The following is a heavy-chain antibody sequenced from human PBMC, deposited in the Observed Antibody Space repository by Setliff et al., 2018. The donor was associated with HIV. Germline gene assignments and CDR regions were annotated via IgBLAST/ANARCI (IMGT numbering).Heavy chain of an antibody. CDR3: ARDGYYDSSGYSAFDI. J-gene: IGHJ3*02. Sequence: APVKVSCKASGYTFTGYYMHWVRQAPGQGLEWMGWINPNSGGTNYAQKFQGRVTMTRDTSISTAYMELSRLRSDDTAVYYCARDGYYDSSGYSAFDIWGQGTMVTVSS. V-gene: IGHV1-2*02. CDR2: INPNSGGT. D-gene: IGHD3-22*01. CDR1: GYTFTGYY.